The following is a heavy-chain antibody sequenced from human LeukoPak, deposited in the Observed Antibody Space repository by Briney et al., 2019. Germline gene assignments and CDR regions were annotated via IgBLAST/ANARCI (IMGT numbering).Heavy chain of an antibody. Sequence: ASETLSLTCAVYGGSFSGYYWSWIRQPPGKGLEWIGEINHSGSTNYNPSLKSRVTISVDTSKNQFSLKLSSVTAADTAVYYCARHWGVVTTAFDIWGQGTMVTVSS. V-gene: IGHV4-34*01. J-gene: IGHJ3*02. CDR3: ARHWGVVTTAFDI. CDR2: INHSGST. D-gene: IGHD4-23*01. CDR1: GGSFSGYY.